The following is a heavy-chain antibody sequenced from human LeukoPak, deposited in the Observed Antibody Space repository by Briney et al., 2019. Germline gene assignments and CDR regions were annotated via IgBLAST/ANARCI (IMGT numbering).Heavy chain of an antibody. V-gene: IGHV1-69*06. J-gene: IGHJ6*03. Sequence: SSVKVSCKSSGCTFSSYAISWVGQAAGQGLEWMGRIIPICGTANYAHKFQGRVTITQDKSTSTAYMELSRLRSEYTAVYYCAREPYYGSGSYFYYHYYYMDVWGKGTTVTVSS. CDR3: AREPYYGSGSYFYYHYYYMDV. CDR2: IIPICGTA. CDR1: GCTFSSYA. D-gene: IGHD3-10*01.